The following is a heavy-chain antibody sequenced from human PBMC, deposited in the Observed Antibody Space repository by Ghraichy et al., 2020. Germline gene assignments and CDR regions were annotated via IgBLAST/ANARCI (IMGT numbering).Heavy chain of an antibody. J-gene: IGHJ4*02. Sequence: LSLTCAASGFTFSDYHMTWVRQAPGKGLEWISYISSSSSTIKYADSVKGRFTISRDNAKNSLYLQMNSLRAEDTAVYYCARDKADYGDYEGSDYWGQGTLVTDSS. D-gene: IGHD4-17*01. V-gene: IGHV3-11*01. CDR1: GFTFSDYH. CDR3: ARDKADYGDYEGSDY. CDR2: ISSSSSTI.